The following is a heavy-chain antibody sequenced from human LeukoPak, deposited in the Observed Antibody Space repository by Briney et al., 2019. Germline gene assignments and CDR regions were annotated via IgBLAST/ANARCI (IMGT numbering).Heavy chain of an antibody. J-gene: IGHJ3*02. CDR2: IIPIFGTA. V-gene: IGHV1-69*05. Sequence: PRASVKVSCKASGGTFSSYAISWVRQAPGQGLERMGRIIPIFGTANYAQKFQGRVTITTDESTSTAYMELSSLRSEDTAVYFCPRAGYDILTGLGAFDIWGQGTMVTVSS. CDR1: GGTFSSYA. D-gene: IGHD3-9*01. CDR3: PRAGYDILTGLGAFDI.